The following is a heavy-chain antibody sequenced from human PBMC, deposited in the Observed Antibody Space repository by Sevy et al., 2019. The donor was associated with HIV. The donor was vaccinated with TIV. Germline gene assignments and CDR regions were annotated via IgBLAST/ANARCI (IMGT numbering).Heavy chain of an antibody. J-gene: IGHJ4*02. CDR3: AREGWGGAARPNYFDY. CDR2: ISSSSRYI. Sequence: GGSLRLSCAASGFMFSSDSMNRVRQAPWKGLEWVSSISSSSRYIYYADSVKGRFTISRDNAKNSLSLQMNSLRAEDTAVYYCAREGWGGAARPNYFDYWGQGTLVTVSS. V-gene: IGHV3-21*01. CDR1: GFMFSSDS. D-gene: IGHD6-6*01.